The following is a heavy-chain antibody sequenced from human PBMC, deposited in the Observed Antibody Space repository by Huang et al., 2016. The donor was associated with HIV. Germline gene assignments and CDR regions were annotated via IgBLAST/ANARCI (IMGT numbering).Heavy chain of an antibody. CDR2: INPKRGGT. CDR3: ARDWSFGSSTSPAD. D-gene: IGHD6-6*01. CDR1: GSTFTDSN. Sequence: QVQLVQSGAEVKNPGASVRVSCKASGSTFTDSNIHWVRQAPGKGLEWMGWINPKRGGTIYAQRFQGRSTRTRDTTISTVHMDLRRSQSDDTAVYFCARDWSFGSSTSPADWGQGTLVTVSS. J-gene: IGHJ4*02. V-gene: IGHV1-2*02.